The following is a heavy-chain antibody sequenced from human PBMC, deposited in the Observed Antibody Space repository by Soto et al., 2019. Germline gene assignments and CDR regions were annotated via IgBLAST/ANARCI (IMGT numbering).Heavy chain of an antibody. CDR2: LNTDGSST. D-gene: IGHD6-13*01. J-gene: IGHJ4*02. Sequence: GGSLRLSCAASGFTFSSYWMHWVRQAPGKGLMWVSRLNTDGSSTSYADSVKGRFTISRDNAKNTLYLQMNSLRAEDTAVYYCAREVAAAGAPFDYWGQGTLVTVSS. CDR3: AREVAAAGAPFDY. V-gene: IGHV3-74*01. CDR1: GFTFSSYW.